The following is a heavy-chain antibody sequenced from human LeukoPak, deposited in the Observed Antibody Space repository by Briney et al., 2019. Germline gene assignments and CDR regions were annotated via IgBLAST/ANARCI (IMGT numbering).Heavy chain of an antibody. D-gene: IGHD3-22*01. CDR3: ARDDYYSDGSDSNWEPV. V-gene: IGHV3-48*01. J-gene: IGHJ3*01. CDR1: GSNFITSN. CDR2: ISDSSKTI. Sequence: PGGSLRLSCVASGSNFITSNMNWVRQAPGKGLEWVSYISDSSKTIYYADSVKGRFSISRDNAKNSLYLQMNRLRAEDTALYYFARDDYYSDGSDSNWEPVWGQGTMVTVSS.